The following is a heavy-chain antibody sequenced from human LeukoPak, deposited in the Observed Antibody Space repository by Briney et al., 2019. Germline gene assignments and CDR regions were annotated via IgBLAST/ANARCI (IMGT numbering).Heavy chain of an antibody. V-gene: IGHV3-48*01. CDR3: ARVFGGWDTVTTRFGWDY. Sequence: PGGSLRLSCAASGFTFSSYSMNWVRQAPGKGLEWVSYISSSSSTIYYADSVKGRFTISRDNAKNSLYLQMNSLRAEDTAVYYCARVFGGWDTVTTRFGWDYWGQGTLVTVSS. CDR2: ISSSSSTI. D-gene: IGHD4-17*01. J-gene: IGHJ4*02. CDR1: GFTFSSYS.